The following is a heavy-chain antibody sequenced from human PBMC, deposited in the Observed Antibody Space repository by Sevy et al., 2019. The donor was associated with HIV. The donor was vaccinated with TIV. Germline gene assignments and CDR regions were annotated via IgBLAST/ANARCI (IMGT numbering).Heavy chain of an antibody. D-gene: IGHD2-21*02. CDR1: GFTFTDYW. J-gene: IGHJ4*02. CDR3: AREVGDFNWGPYYFDS. CDR2: IKQDESEK. Sequence: GGSLRLSCAASGFTFTDYWMSWVRQTPGKGLEWVATIKQDESEKYYVDSVKGRFAISRDNGKNSVSLQMNGLRVDDTALYYCAREVGDFNWGPYYFDSWGQGTLVTVSS. V-gene: IGHV3-7*01.